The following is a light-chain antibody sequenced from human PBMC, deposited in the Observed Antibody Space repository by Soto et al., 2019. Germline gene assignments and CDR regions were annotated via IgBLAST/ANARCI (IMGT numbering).Light chain of an antibody. CDR2: AAS. J-gene: IGKJ5*01. Sequence: DIQMTQSPSSLSASVGDRVTITCRASQSISSYLNWYQQKPGKAPKLLIYAASSLQSGVPSRFSCSGSGTDFTLTISSLQPEDFATYSCQQSYSTLLTFGQGTRLEIK. CDR1: QSISSY. CDR3: QQSYSTLLT. V-gene: IGKV1-39*01.